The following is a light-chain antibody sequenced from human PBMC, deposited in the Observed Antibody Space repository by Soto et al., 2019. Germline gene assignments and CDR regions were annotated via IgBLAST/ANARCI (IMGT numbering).Light chain of an antibody. J-gene: IGKJ5*01. Sequence: DIQMTQSPSSVSASVGDRVTITCRATQGLSGSLAWYQQKPGKAPMLLISVTSRLQSGVPSRFSGSASGTDFTLTIDSLQPEDLATYYCQQGHNWPLTFGQGTRLEIK. CDR2: VTS. CDR3: QQGHNWPLT. V-gene: IGKV1-12*01. CDR1: QGLSGS.